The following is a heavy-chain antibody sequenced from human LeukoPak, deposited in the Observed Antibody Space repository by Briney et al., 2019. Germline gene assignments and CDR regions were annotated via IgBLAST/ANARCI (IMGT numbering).Heavy chain of an antibody. J-gene: IGHJ4*02. Sequence: GGSLRLSCAESGFTFSSYGMHWVRQAPGKGLEWVAVIWYDGSNKYYADSVKGRFTISRDNSKNTLYLQMNSLRAEDTAVYYCAKPYCTNGVCSGFDYWGQGTLVTVSS. CDR2: IWYDGSNK. D-gene: IGHD2-8*01. CDR3: AKPYCTNGVCSGFDY. CDR1: GFTFSSYG. V-gene: IGHV3-33*06.